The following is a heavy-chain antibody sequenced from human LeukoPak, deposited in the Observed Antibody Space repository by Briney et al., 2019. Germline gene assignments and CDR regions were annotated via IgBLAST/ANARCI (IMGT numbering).Heavy chain of an antibody. J-gene: IGHJ4*02. CDR3: ARMYSSGWYFGY. CDR2: IIPIFGTA. CDR1: GGTFSSYA. Sequence: GASVKVSCKASGGTFSSYAISWVRQAPGQGLEWMGGIIPIFGTANYAQKFQGRVTITADESTSTAYMELSSLRSEDTAVYYCARMYSSGWYFGYWGQGTLVTVSS. V-gene: IGHV1-69*13. D-gene: IGHD6-19*01.